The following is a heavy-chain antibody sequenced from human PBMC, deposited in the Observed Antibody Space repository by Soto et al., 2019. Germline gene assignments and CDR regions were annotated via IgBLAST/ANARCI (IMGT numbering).Heavy chain of an antibody. CDR2: ISGSGGST. CDR3: AKGSGVLYFDWFYSYMDV. Sequence: GGSLRLSCAASGFTFSSYAVSWVRQAPGKGLEWVSAISGSGGSTYYADSVKGRFTISRDNSKNTLYLQMNSLRAEDTAVYYCAKGSGVLYFDWFYSYMDVWGTGTTVTVSS. CDR1: GFTFSSYA. V-gene: IGHV3-23*01. D-gene: IGHD3-9*01. J-gene: IGHJ6*03.